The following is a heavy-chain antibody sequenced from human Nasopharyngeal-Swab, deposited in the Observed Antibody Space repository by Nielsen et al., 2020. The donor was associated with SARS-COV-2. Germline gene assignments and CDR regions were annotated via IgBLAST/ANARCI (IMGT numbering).Heavy chain of an antibody. V-gene: IGHV3-33*01. J-gene: IGHJ4*02. Sequence: RQPPGKGLEWVAVIWYDGSNKYYADSVKGRSTISRDNSKNTLYLQMNSLRAEDTAVYYCARDGGIEAYDYWGQGTLVTVSS. D-gene: IGHD3-3*01. CDR2: IWYDGSNK. CDR3: ARDGGIEAYDY.